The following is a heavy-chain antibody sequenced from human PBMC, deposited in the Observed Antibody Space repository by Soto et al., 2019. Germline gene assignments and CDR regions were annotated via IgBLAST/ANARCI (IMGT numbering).Heavy chain of an antibody. CDR1: GGSITSNY. CDR3: PRERAAPSWNDP. D-gene: IGHD6-6*01. V-gene: IGHV4-4*07. CDR2: AYTSGTT. J-gene: IGHJ5*02. Sequence: TLSLLCTVFGGSITSNYLTWIRLPVGKGFEWIERAYTSGTTGYNLSLKCRLSMSLHPPKNQFSMSLAYVTVAETGIYYCPRERAAPSWNDPWGQGILVTVS.